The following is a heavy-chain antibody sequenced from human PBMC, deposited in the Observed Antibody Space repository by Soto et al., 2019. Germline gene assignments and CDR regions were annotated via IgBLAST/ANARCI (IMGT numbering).Heavy chain of an antibody. V-gene: IGHV3-33*01. CDR3: ARDEGSGTQSSYVDS. Sequence: QVQLVESGGGVVQPGRSLRLSCAASGFTFRSYGRHWVRQAPGKGLEWVAVIWNDGRYKNYADSVKGRFTISRDNSKNTLNVQMDSVTGEDTAVYYCARDEGSGTQSSYVDSWGQGTLVAVSS. D-gene: IGHD3-10*01. J-gene: IGHJ4*02. CDR1: GFTFRSYG. CDR2: IWNDGRYK.